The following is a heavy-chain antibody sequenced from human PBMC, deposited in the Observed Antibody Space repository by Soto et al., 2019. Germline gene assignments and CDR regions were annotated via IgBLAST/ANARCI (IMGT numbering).Heavy chain of an antibody. CDR2: INHSGST. CDR1: GGSFSGYY. V-gene: IGHV4-34*01. CDR3: ARRADNWNYYYSGMDV. Sequence: LSETLSLTCAVYGGSFSGYYWSWIRQPPGKGLEWIGEINHSGSTNYNPSLKSRVTISVDTSKNQFSLKLSSVTAADTAVYYCARRADNWNYYYSGMDVWGQGTTVTVSS. D-gene: IGHD1-20*01. J-gene: IGHJ6*02.